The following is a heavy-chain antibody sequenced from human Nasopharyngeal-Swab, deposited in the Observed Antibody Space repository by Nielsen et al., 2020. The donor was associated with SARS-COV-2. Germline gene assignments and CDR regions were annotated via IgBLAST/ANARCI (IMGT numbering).Heavy chain of an antibody. CDR3: AREHPYNWNYGGYYYYGMDV. V-gene: IGHV3-48*03. CDR1: GFTFSSYE. CDR2: ISSSGSTI. D-gene: IGHD1-7*01. Sequence: GESLKISCAASGFTFSSYEMNWVRQAPGKGLEWVSYISSSGSTIYYADSVKGRFTISRDNAKNSLYLQMNSLRAEDTAVYYCAREHPYNWNYGGYYYYGMDVWGQGTTVTVSS. J-gene: IGHJ6*02.